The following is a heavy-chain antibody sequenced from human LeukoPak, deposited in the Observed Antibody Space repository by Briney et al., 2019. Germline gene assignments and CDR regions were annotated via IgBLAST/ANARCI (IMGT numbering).Heavy chain of an antibody. D-gene: IGHD3-22*01. J-gene: IGHJ1*01. Sequence: GASVKVSCKASGYSFPMYAINWVRQAPGQGLEWMGIINPSGGSTSYAQKFQGRVTMTRDMSTSTAYMELSSLRSEDTAVYYCASLYYYDNSGYYLGSRHFHHWGQGTLVTVSS. CDR1: GYSFPMYA. CDR2: INPSGGST. CDR3: ASLYYYDNSGYYLGSRHFHH. V-gene: IGHV1-46*01.